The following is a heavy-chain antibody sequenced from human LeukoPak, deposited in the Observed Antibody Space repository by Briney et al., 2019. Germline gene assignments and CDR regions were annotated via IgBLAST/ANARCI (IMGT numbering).Heavy chain of an antibody. Sequence: GGSLRLSCAASGFTFSSYGMHWVRQAPGRGLEWVAVISYDGSNKYYADSVKGRFTISRDNSKNTLYLQMNSLRAEDTAVYYCAKDLIGEVPLHIAAAGAWGQGTLVTVSS. D-gene: IGHD6-13*01. CDR1: GFTFSSYG. J-gene: IGHJ5*02. V-gene: IGHV3-30*18. CDR3: AKDLIGEVPLHIAAAGA. CDR2: ISYDGSNK.